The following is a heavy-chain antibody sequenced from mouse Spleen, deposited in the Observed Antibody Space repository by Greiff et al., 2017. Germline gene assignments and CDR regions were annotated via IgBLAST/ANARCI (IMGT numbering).Heavy chain of an antibody. Sequence: QVHVKQPGAELVKPGASVKLSCKASGYTFTSYWMHWVKQRPGQGLEWIGEINPSNGRTNYNEKFKSKATLTVDKSSSTAYMQLSSLTSEDSAVYYCARRGEVRRDYFDYWGQGTTLTVSS. V-gene: IGHV1S81*02. D-gene: IGHD2-14*01. CDR1: GYTFTSYW. J-gene: IGHJ2*01. CDR2: INPSNGRT. CDR3: ARRGEVRRDYFDY.